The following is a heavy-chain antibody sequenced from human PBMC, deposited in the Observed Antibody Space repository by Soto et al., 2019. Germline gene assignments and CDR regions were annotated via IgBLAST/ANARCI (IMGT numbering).Heavy chain of an antibody. CDR1: GDSIVSYF. D-gene: IGHD6-13*01. Sequence: PSETLSLTCTVSGDSIVSYFWSWIRQPPGKGLEWIGYLHYSGSTNYNPSLKSRVTTSVXXXXXXFXLXLXXXTAAXTAVYYCARANQIAHKRNAFDIWGQGTLVTVSS. CDR3: ARANQIAHKRNAFDI. J-gene: IGHJ3*02. CDR2: LHYSGST. V-gene: IGHV4-59*01.